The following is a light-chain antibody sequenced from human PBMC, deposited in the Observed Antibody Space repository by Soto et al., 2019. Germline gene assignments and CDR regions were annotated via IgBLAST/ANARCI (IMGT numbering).Light chain of an antibody. Sequence: DIQMTQSPSSLSASVGDRVTITCRASQSISRYLNWYQQKPGKAPKLLIYTASSLQSGVPSRFSGSGSGTDFTLTISSLQPEDFATYYCQQSYSMTTFGGGTKVETK. V-gene: IGKV1-39*01. CDR3: QQSYSMTT. CDR1: QSISRY. CDR2: TAS. J-gene: IGKJ4*01.